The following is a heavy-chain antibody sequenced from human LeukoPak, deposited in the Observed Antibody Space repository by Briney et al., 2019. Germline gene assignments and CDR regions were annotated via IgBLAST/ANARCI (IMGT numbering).Heavy chain of an antibody. J-gene: IGHJ4*02. V-gene: IGHV3-53*01. CDR2: IYSGGST. D-gene: IGHD2-21*02. CDR3: ARENPATARLFDY. Sequence: PGGSLRLSCAASGFTVSSNYMSWVRQAPGKGLEWVSVIYSGGSTYYADSVKGRFTISSDNSKNTLYLQMNSLRAEDTAVYYCARENPATARLFDYWGQGTLVTVSS. CDR1: GFTVSSNY.